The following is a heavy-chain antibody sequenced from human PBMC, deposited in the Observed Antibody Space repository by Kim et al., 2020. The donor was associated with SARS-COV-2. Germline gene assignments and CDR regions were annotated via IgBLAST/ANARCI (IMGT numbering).Heavy chain of an antibody. Sequence: AVSVKSRITINPDTSKNQFSLQLNSVTPEDTAVYYCARGSGSYYSHAFDIWGQGTMVTVSS. CDR3: ARGSGSYYSHAFDI. V-gene: IGHV6-1*01. D-gene: IGHD1-26*01. J-gene: IGHJ3*02.